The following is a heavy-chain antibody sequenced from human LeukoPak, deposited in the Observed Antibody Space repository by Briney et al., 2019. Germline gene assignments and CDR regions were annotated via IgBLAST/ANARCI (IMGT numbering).Heavy chain of an antibody. Sequence: GGSLRLSCAASGFAFSSYTMNWVRQAPGKGLEWVSSITTSSTYIYYADSVRGRFTISRDNAKNSLYLRMSSLRVEDTAVYYCARGEGYYASGSYYIDYWGQGTLVTVSS. CDR1: GFAFSSYT. D-gene: IGHD3-10*01. CDR3: ARGEGYYASGSYYIDY. V-gene: IGHV3-21*01. CDR2: ITTSSTYI. J-gene: IGHJ4*02.